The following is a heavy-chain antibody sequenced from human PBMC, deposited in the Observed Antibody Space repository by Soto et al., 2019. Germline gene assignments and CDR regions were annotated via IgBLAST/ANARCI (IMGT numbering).Heavy chain of an antibody. D-gene: IGHD1-26*01. CDR3: TRGRGRGSYGIGY. Sequence: QVQLVQPGAEVKKPGSSVKVSCKASGGTFSSYAISWVRQAPGQGLEWMGGIIPIFGTINYAQKFQGRITITADESTSTAYMELSNLRSEDTAVYYCTRGRGRGSYGIGYWGQGTLVTVSS. CDR2: IIPIFGTI. V-gene: IGHV1-69*01. J-gene: IGHJ4*02. CDR1: GGTFSSYA.